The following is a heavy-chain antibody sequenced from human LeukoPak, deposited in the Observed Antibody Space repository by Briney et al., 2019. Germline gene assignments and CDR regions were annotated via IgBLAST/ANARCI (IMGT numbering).Heavy chain of an antibody. Sequence: ASVKVSCKGSGYTFTSYGISWVRQAPGQGLEWMGWISAYNGNANYAQKFQGRVPTTTDTSTSTAYMELRSLRSEDTAVYYCARTITLTKTIDDWGQGTLVTVSS. CDR2: ISAYNGNA. CDR3: ARTITLTKTIDD. CDR1: GYTFTSYG. D-gene: IGHD4-11*01. V-gene: IGHV1-18*01. J-gene: IGHJ4*02.